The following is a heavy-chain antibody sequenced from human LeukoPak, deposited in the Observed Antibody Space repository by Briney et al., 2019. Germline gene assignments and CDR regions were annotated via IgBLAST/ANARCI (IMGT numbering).Heavy chain of an antibody. V-gene: IGHV4-39*02. J-gene: IGHJ5*01. D-gene: IGHD3-10*01. CDR2: IFRTGST. CDR3: ARRVGFYGSGSLNYFDP. Sequence: SETLSLTCTVSGGSIGSSSYYWGWIGQPPGKGLEWIGSIFRTGSTYYTASLKGRVSISVDTSKNHFVLNLTSVTAADTAVYFCARRVGFYGSGSLNYFDPWGQGILVSVSS. CDR1: GGSIGSSSYY.